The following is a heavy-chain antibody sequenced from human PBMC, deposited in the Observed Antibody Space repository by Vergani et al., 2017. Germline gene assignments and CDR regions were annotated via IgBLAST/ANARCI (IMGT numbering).Heavy chain of an antibody. CDR1: GYTFTSYD. J-gene: IGHJ5*02. Sequence: QVQLVQSGAEVKKPGASVKVSCKASGYTFTSYDINWVRQATGQGLEWMVWMNPNSGNTGYAQKFQGRVTMTRNTSISTAYMALSSLRYEDTAVYYCARGRGRYNWFDPWGQGTLVTVSS. D-gene: IGHD3/OR15-3a*01. CDR2: MNPNSGNT. CDR3: ARGRGRYNWFDP. V-gene: IGHV1-8*01.